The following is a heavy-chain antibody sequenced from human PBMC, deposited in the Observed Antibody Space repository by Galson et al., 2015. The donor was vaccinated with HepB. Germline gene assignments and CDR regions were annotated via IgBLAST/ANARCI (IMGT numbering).Heavy chain of an antibody. V-gene: IGHV3-53*01. D-gene: IGHD3-10*01. Sequence: SLRLSCAASGFTVSSNYMSWVRQAPGKGLELVSVIYSGGSTYYADSVKGRFTISRDNSKNTLYLQTNSLRAEDTAVYYCARSIRGGAPDAFDIWGQGTMVTVSS. CDR1: GFTVSSNY. CDR3: ARSIRGGAPDAFDI. CDR2: IYSGGST. J-gene: IGHJ3*02.